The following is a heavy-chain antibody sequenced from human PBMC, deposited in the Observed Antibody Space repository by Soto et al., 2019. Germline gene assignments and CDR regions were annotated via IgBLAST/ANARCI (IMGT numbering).Heavy chain of an antibody. CDR2: INPNSGST. CDR1: GGTFSSYT. J-gene: IGHJ6*03. Sequence: GASVKVSCKASGGTFSSYTISWVRQAPGQGLEWMGRINPNSGSTNYAQKFQGWVTMTGDTSISIAYMELSRLRSDDTAVYYCARGPNYDILTGYYTAVDYYYYMDVWGKGTTVTVSS. CDR3: ARGPNYDILTGYYTAVDYYYYMDV. V-gene: IGHV1-2*04. D-gene: IGHD3-9*01.